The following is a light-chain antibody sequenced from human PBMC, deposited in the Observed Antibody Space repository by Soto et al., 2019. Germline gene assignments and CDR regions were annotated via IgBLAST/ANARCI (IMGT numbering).Light chain of an antibody. Sequence: DLHMTQSPSSLSASVGDRVTITCRASQSNSTYLNWDQQKRGEAPNLLIYSTPTLQSGVPSRFSGSGSGTGFTLTISSLRPEDFETYYCQQSYSTPANFGLGTKVYSK. CDR1: QSNSTY. V-gene: IGKV1-39*01. J-gene: IGKJ2*01. CDR3: QQSYSTPAN. CDR2: STP.